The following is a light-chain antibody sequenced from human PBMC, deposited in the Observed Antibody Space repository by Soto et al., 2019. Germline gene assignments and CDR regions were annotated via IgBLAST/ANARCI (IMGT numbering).Light chain of an antibody. CDR1: QSVSSSY. CDR2: GAS. J-gene: IGKJ5*01. CDR3: QQYGSSLIT. V-gene: IGKV3-20*01. Sequence: EIVLTQSPGTLSLSLGERATLSCTASQSVSSSYLACYQQKPGQAPRLLIYGASSRVTGTPDRFSGSGSGTDFTLTISRLEPEYFAVYYCQQYGSSLITFGQGTRLEIK.